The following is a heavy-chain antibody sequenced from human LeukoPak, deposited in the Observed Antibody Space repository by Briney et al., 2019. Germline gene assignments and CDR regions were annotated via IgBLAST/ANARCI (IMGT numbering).Heavy chain of an antibody. J-gene: IGHJ4*02. CDR2: IYRGGST. Sequence: GGSLRLSCAASGFTFSSSYMSWVRQAPGKGLEWVALIYRGGSTFYADSVRGRCTISRDNSKNTLYLQMNTLRAEDTAVYYCARETDYSSGWATYYFDYWGQGTLVTVSS. CDR3: ARETDYSSGWATYYFDY. D-gene: IGHD6-19*01. V-gene: IGHV3-66*01. CDR1: GFTFSSSY.